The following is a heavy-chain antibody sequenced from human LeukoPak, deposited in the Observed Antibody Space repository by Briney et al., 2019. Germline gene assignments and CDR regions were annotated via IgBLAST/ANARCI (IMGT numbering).Heavy chain of an antibody. Sequence: PGGSLRLSCAASGFTFSSYWMHWVRQATGKGLVWVSRISSDGSTTSYADSVKGRFTISRDNAKNTLYLQMNSLKAEDTAVYYCARVLDRWDQGTLVTVSS. CDR2: ISSDGSTT. J-gene: IGHJ4*02. V-gene: IGHV3-74*01. CDR3: ARVLDR. CDR1: GFTFSSYW.